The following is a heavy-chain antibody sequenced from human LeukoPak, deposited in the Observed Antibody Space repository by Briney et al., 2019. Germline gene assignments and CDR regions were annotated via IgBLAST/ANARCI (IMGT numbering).Heavy chain of an antibody. CDR3: ARGNYDFWSGYHPFDY. D-gene: IGHD3-3*01. J-gene: IGHJ4*02. CDR1: GGSFSGYY. CDR2: INHSGST. V-gene: IGHV4-34*01. Sequence: PWETLSLTCAVYGGSFSGYYWSWIRQPPGKGLEWIGEINHSGSTNYNPSLKSRVTISVDTSKNQFSLKLSSVTAADTAVYYCARGNYDFWSGYHPFDYWGQGTLVTVSS.